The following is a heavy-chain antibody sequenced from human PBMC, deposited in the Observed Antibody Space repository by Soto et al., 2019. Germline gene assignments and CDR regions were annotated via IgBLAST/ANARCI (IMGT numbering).Heavy chain of an antibody. CDR1: GFTFSSYA. Sequence: SLRLSCAASGFTFSSYAMHWVRQAPGKGLEWVAVISYDGSNKYYADSVKGRFTISRDNSKNTLYLQMNSLRAEDTAAYYCARDEYVDTAMVRYYYYGMDVWGQGTTVTVSS. J-gene: IGHJ6*02. D-gene: IGHD5-18*01. CDR2: ISYDGSNK. V-gene: IGHV3-30-3*01. CDR3: ARDEYVDTAMVRYYYYGMDV.